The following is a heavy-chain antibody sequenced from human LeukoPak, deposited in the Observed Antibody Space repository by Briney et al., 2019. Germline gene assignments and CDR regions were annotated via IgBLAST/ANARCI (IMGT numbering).Heavy chain of an antibody. D-gene: IGHD5-18*01. CDR3: ARYPTAMVSFDY. CDR2: IYYSGNT. V-gene: IGHV4-39*01. CDR1: GGSISSSDYY. Sequence: SETLSLTCTVSGGSISSSDYYWGWIRQPPGKGLEWIASIYYSGNTYYNPSLESRVTISVDTSKNQFSPRLSFLTAADTAVYYCARYPTAMVSFDYWGQGTLVTVSS. J-gene: IGHJ4*02.